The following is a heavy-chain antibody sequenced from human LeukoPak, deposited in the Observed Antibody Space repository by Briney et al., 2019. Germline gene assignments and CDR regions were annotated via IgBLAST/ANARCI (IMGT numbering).Heavy chain of an antibody. CDR1: GFTFSSYA. CDR2: ISGSGGST. CDR3: AKGVVPAASTYYYYYYGMDV. V-gene: IGHV3-23*01. Sequence: GGSLRLSCAASGFTFSSYAMSWVRQAPGKGLEWVSAISGSGGSTYYADSVKGRFTISRDNSKNTLYLQMNSLRAEDTAVYYCAKGVVPAASTYYYYYYGMDVWGKGTTVIVSS. D-gene: IGHD2-2*01. J-gene: IGHJ6*04.